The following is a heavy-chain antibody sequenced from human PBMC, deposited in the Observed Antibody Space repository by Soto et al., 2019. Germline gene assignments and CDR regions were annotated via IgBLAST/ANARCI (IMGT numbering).Heavy chain of an antibody. Sequence: QVQLVESGGGVVQPGRSLRLSCAASGFTFSSYGMHWVRQAPGKGLEWVAVIWYDGSNKYYADSVKGRFTISRDNSKNPFYLQMNSLRAEETAVYYCARAGGYDPGNMRYYYGMDVWGQGTTVTVSS. D-gene: IGHD5-12*01. CDR2: IWYDGSNK. CDR3: ARAGGYDPGNMRYYYGMDV. V-gene: IGHV3-33*01. J-gene: IGHJ6*02. CDR1: GFTFSSYG.